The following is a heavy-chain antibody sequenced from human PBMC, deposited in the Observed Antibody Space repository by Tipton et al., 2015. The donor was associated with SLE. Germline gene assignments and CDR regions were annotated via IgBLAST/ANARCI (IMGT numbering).Heavy chain of an antibody. CDR3: ARERKGIAAAGILDY. CDR2: IRYDGSNK. V-gene: IGHV3-30*02. Sequence: SLRLSCAASGFTFSSYGMHWVRQAPGKGLEWVAFIRYDGSNKYYADSVKGRFTISRDNSKNTLYLQMNSLRAEDTAVYYCARERKGIAAAGILDYWGQGTLVTVSS. J-gene: IGHJ4*02. D-gene: IGHD6-13*01. CDR1: GFTFSSYG.